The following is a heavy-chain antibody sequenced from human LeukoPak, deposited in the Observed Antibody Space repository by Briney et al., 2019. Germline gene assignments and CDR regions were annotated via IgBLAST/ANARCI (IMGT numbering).Heavy chain of an antibody. Sequence: GGSLRLSCATSGFTFSSYAMTWVRQAPGKGLEWVSAISGSGGSTYYADSVKRRFTISRDNSKNTLYLQMNSLRAEDTAVYYCAKGIGYCSSTSCYTFDYWGQGTLVTVSS. D-gene: IGHD2-2*02. CDR3: AKGIGYCSSTSCYTFDY. CDR2: ISGSGGST. V-gene: IGHV3-23*01. J-gene: IGHJ4*02. CDR1: GFTFSSYA.